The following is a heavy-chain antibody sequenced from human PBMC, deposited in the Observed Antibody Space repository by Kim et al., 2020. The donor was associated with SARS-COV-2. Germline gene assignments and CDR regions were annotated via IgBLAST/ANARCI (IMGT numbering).Heavy chain of an antibody. CDR2: INPNSGGT. CDR3: ARVHMGYSGYSSTLDY. D-gene: IGHD5-12*01. J-gene: IGHJ4*02. Sequence: ASVKVSCKASGYTFTGYYMHWVRQAPGQGLEWMGRINPNSGGTNYAQKFQGRVTMTRDTSISTAYMELSRLRSDDTAVYYCARVHMGYSGYSSTLDYWGQGTLVTVSS. CDR1: GYTFTGYY. V-gene: IGHV1-2*06.